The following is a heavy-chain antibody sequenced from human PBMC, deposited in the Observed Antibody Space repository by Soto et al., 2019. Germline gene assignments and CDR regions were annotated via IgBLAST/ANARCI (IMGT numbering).Heavy chain of an antibody. CDR2: ISAYNGNT. J-gene: IGHJ4*02. CDR3: ARDQRGYDSSGFGDY. V-gene: IGHV1-18*01. Sequence: ASVKVSCKASGYTFTSYGISWVRQAPGQGLEWMGWISAYNGNTNYAQKLQGRVTMTTDTSTSTAYMELRSLRPDDTAEYYCARDQRGYDSSGFGDYGGQGTLVTVSS. CDR1: GYTFTSYG. D-gene: IGHD3-22*01.